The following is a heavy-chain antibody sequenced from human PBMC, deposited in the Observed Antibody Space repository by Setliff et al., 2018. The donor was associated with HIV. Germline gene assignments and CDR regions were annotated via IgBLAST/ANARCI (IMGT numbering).Heavy chain of an antibody. J-gene: IGHJ6*03. CDR2: ITGSSDTI. V-gene: IGHV3-48*03. CDR3: AKQYSMYYYYYIDV. CDR1: GFTFSSYE. D-gene: IGHD6-6*01. Sequence: GGSLRLSCAASGFTFSSYEMDWFRQAPGKGLEWVSYITGSSDTIYYADAVKGRFTISRDNAKNSLYLQMNTLRAEDTAAYYCAKQYSMYYYYYIDVWGKGTTVTVSS.